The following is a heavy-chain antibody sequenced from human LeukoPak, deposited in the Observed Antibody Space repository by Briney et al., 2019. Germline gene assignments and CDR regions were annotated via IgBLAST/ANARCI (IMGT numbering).Heavy chain of an antibody. CDR2: INTGNGNT. Sequence: GASVKVSCKASGYTFTTYAIHWVRQAPGQSLEWMGWINTGNGNTKYSQKLQGRVTMTTDTSTSTAYMELRSLRSDDTAVYYCARDRCSSTSCPREVGFDYWGQGTLVTVSS. CDR1: GYTFTTYA. V-gene: IGHV1-3*04. J-gene: IGHJ4*02. CDR3: ARDRCSSTSCPREVGFDY. D-gene: IGHD2-2*01.